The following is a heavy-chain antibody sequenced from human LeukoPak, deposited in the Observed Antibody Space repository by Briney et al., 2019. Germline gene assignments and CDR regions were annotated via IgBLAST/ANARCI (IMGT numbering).Heavy chain of an antibody. CDR3: ARDGLAAATLHWCFDL. CDR1: GFTFSSYW. J-gene: IGHJ2*01. V-gene: IGHV3-74*01. Sequence: GGSLRLSCAASGFTFSSYWMHWVRQTPGKGLVWVSRIKSDGSTIYADSVKGRFTISRDNAKNTLYLQMNSLRAEDTAVYYCARDGLAAATLHWCFDLWGRGTLVTVSS. CDR2: IKSDGST. D-gene: IGHD2-15*01.